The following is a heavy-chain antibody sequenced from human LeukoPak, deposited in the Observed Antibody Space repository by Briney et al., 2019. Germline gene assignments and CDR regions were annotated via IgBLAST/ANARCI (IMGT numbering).Heavy chain of an antibody. CDR1: GGSVSSGSYY. D-gene: IGHD6-6*01. Sequence: SETLSLTCTVSGGSVSSGSYYWSWIRQPPGKGLEWIGYIYYSGSTNYNPSLKSRVTISVDTSKNQFSLKLSSVTAADTAVYYCARDRGVAARPDGMDVWGQGTTVTVSS. J-gene: IGHJ6*02. CDR2: IYYSGST. V-gene: IGHV4-61*01. CDR3: ARDRGVAARPDGMDV.